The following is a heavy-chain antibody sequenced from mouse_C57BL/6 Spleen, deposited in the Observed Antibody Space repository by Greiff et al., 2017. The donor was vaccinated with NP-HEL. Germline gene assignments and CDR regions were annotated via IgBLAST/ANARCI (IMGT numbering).Heavy chain of an antibody. Sequence: QVQLKQPGTELVKPGASVKLSCKASGYTFTSYWMHWVKQRPGQGLEWIGNINPSNGGTNYNEKFKSKATLTVDKSSSTAYMQLSSLTSEDSAVYYCAKGDYDGYYDYYAMDYWGQGTSVTVSS. J-gene: IGHJ4*01. CDR3: AKGDYDGYYDYYAMDY. CDR1: GYTFTSYW. V-gene: IGHV1-53*01. D-gene: IGHD2-3*01. CDR2: INPSNGGT.